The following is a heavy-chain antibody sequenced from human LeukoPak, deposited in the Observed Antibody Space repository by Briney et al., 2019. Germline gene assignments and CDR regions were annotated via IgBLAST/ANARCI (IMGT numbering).Heavy chain of an antibody. CDR1: GFTFSSYA. CDR3: AKGIHYLDRWDAFDV. J-gene: IGHJ3*01. CDR2: ICGSGGST. V-gene: IGHV3-23*01. D-gene: IGHD2-2*03. Sequence: GGSLRLSCAASGFTFSSYAMSWVRQPPGKGLEWVSAICGSGGSTYYADSVKGRFTISRDNSKHTLCFRMNSLRPGDTAVYYCAKGIHYLDRWDAFDVWGGGTMVIVSS.